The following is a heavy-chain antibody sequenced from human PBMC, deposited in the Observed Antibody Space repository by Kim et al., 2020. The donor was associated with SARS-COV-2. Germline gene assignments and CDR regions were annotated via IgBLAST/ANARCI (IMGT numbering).Heavy chain of an antibody. J-gene: IGHJ6*02. V-gene: IGHV3-7*01. D-gene: IGHD3-3*01. Sequence: GGSLRLSCAASGFTFSSYWMSWVRQAPGKGLEWVANIKQDGSEKYYVDSVKGRFTISRDNAKNSLYLQMNSLRAEDTAVYYCARLNYDFWSGYPSAGGMDVWGQGTTVTVSS. CDR1: GFTFSSYW. CDR2: IKQDGSEK. CDR3: ARLNYDFWSGYPSAGGMDV.